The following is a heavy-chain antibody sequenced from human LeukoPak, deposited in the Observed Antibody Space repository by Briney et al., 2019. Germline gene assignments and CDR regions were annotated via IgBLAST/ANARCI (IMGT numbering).Heavy chain of an antibody. CDR2: LNPSGGTT. CDR3: ARDKALLKGLVHYHFDY. CDR1: GYTFSYYY. V-gene: IGHV1-46*01. Sequence: ASLKVSCKASGYTFSYYYMHWVRQAPGQGLEWMGILNPSGGTTTYAQKFQGRVTMTRDTSTSTVYMELSSLRSEDTAVYYCARDKALLKGLVHYHFDYWGQGTLVTVPS. D-gene: IGHD6-19*01. J-gene: IGHJ4*02.